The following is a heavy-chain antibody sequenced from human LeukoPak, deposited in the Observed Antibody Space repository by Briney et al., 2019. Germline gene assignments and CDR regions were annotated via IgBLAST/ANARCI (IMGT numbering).Heavy chain of an antibody. D-gene: IGHD4-11*01. J-gene: IGHJ1*01. CDR1: GYTCTGYY. Sequence: GASVKVSCKASGYTCTGYYMHWVRRAPGQGLEWMGWINPNSGGTNYAQKFQGRVTMTRDTSISTAYMELSRLRSDDTAVYYCARYDYSNLDMAEYFQHWGQGTLVTVSS. CDR2: INPNSGGT. CDR3: ARYDYSNLDMAEYFQH. V-gene: IGHV1-2*02.